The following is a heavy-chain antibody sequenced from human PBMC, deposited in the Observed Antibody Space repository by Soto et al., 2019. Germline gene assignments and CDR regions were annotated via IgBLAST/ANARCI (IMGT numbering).Heavy chain of an antibody. Sequence: QSGGSLRLSCAASGFTFSSYAMHWVRQAPGKGLEWVAVISYDGSNKYYADSVKGRFTTSRDNSKNTLYLQMNSLRAEDTAVYYCARDGVTIFGVVIPLDYWGQGTLVTVSS. J-gene: IGHJ4*02. CDR2: ISYDGSNK. CDR1: GFTFSSYA. V-gene: IGHV3-30-3*01. CDR3: ARDGVTIFGVVIPLDY. D-gene: IGHD3-3*01.